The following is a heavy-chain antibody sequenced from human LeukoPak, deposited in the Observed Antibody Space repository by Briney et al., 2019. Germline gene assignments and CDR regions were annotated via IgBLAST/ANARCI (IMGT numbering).Heavy chain of an antibody. CDR1: GFTFSSYG. Sequence: GRSLRLSCAASGFTFSSYGMHWVRQAPGMGLEWVAVIWYDGSNKYYAYSVKGRFTISRDNSKNTLYLQMNSLRAEDTAVYYCAKDADFWSGYYGIDYWGQGTLVTVSS. CDR3: AKDADFWSGYYGIDY. V-gene: IGHV3-33*06. D-gene: IGHD3-3*01. J-gene: IGHJ4*02. CDR2: IWYDGSNK.